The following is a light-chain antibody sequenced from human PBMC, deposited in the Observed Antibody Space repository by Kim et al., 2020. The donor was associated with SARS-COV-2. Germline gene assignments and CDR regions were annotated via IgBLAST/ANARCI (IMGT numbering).Light chain of an antibody. CDR3: QQSYRIPLT. J-gene: IGKJ4*01. Sequence: ISSYLNWYQQRPGKAPKLLNYAASNLQSGVPSGFSGRGSGTHFPLTINILQPEDFATYYCQQSYRIPLTFGGGTKLEI. CDR1: ISSY. CDR2: AAS. V-gene: IGKV1-39*01.